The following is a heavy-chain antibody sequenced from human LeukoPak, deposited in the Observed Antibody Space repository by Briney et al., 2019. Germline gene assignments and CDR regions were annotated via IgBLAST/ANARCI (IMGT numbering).Heavy chain of an antibody. CDR1: GVSISNYY. Sequence: TSETLSLTCTVSGVSISNYYWTWIRQPPGKGLEWIGYIYNSGRTNYNPSLKSRVTISADTSKNQFSLKLSSVTAADTAVYYCARAPTYYDYVWGSWIIGFDYWGQGTLVTVSS. CDR3: ARAPTYYDYVWGSWIIGFDY. V-gene: IGHV4-59*12. D-gene: IGHD3-16*01. J-gene: IGHJ4*02. CDR2: IYNSGRT.